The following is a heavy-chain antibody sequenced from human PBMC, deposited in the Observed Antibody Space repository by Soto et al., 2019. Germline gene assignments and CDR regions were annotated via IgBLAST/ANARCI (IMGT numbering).Heavy chain of an antibody. CDR1: GGSISRGPYS. CDR3: ARLGGYCSSSSCYGYYGMDV. V-gene: IGHV4-39*01. J-gene: IGHJ6*02. CDR2: FYYSEST. D-gene: IGHD2-2*01. Sequence: SETLSLTCTVSGGSISRGPYSWGWIRQPPGEGLEWIGTFYYSESTYYNPSLESRVTISVDTSKNQFSLKVTSVTVADTAVYYCARLGGYCSSSSCYGYYGMDVWGQGTTVTVSS.